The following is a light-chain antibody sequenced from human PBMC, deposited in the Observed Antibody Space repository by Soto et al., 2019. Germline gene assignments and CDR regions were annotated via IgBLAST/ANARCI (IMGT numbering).Light chain of an antibody. V-gene: IGLV2-14*01. CDR2: AVS. CDR3: SSYTSDSSDV. J-gene: IGLJ1*01. Sequence: QSFLTQPASVSGSPGQSITISCTGTSSDVGLYDYVSWYQQHPGKAPQLMIYAVSNRPSGVSNRFSASKSGNTASLFISGLQAEDEADCYCSSYTSDSSDVFGSGTKVTVL. CDR1: SSDVGLYDY.